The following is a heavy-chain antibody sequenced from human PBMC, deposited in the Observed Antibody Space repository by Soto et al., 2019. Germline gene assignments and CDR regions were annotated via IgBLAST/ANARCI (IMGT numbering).Heavy chain of an antibody. CDR3: ASHAVHSSGFTDY. Sequence: QLQLQESGPGLVKPSETLSLTCTVSGGSISSSSYYWGWIRQPPGKGLEWIGSIYYSGSTYYNPSLKCRVTISVDTSKTQFSLKLSSVTAADTAVYYCASHAVHSSGFTDYWGQGTLVTVSS. V-gene: IGHV4-39*01. D-gene: IGHD6-19*01. J-gene: IGHJ4*02. CDR1: GGSISSSSYY. CDR2: IYYSGST.